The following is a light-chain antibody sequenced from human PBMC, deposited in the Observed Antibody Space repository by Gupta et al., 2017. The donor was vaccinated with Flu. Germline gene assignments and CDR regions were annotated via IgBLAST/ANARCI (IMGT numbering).Light chain of an antibody. J-gene: IGLJ2*01. CDR1: KLGDKY. V-gene: IGLV3-1*01. CDR3: QAGDRSDVV. Sequence: SSALTQPPSVSVSPGQTARISCSGNKLGDKYVCWYQQKPGQSPVLVIYEDRRRPSGFPEGSSGSNSVNTATLTIGGTKDRDEDDYYCQAGDRSDVVFGGGTKLTVL. CDR2: EDR.